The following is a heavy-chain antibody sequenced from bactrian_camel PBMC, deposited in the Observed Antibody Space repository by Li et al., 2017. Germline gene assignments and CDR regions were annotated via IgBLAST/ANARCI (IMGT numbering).Heavy chain of an antibody. J-gene: IGHJ4*01. CDR2: IYTGGGST. CDR3: AAGRTSWWLLINPAGYRH. CDR1: GWTYRHNC. V-gene: IGHV3S40*01. Sequence: VQLVESGGASVRAGGSLRLSCAASGWTYRHNCMGWFRQVLGKGREAVAAIYTGGGSTFYNNSVKGRFTISKDGRRNIAYLRMNSLKPEDTAMYYCAAGRTSWWLLINPAGYRHLGQGTQVTVS. D-gene: IGHD2*01.